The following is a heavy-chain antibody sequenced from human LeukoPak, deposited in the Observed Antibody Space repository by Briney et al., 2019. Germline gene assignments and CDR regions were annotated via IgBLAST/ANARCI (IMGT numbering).Heavy chain of an antibody. CDR3: AKPILPRDYGLDY. V-gene: IGHV3-30*18. D-gene: IGHD4-17*01. J-gene: IGHJ4*02. Sequence: GGSLTLSCAASGFTFNSYDMHWVRQAPGKVLEGVAVISNDGSNKYYPDSVKGRFTISRDNSKNTLYLQMNSLRAEDTAVYYCAKPILPRDYGLDYWGQGALVTVSS. CDR2: ISNDGSNK. CDR1: GFTFNSYD.